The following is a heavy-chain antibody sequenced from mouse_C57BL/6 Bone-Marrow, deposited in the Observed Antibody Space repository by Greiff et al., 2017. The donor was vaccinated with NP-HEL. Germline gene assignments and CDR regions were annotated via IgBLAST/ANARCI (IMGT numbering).Heavy chain of an antibody. J-gene: IGHJ2*01. CDR1: GFTFTDYY. CDR3: ARYSSSYGVFDY. Sequence: EVKLVESGGGLVQPGGSLSLSCAASGFTFTDYYMSWVRQPPGKALEWLGFIRNKANGYTTEYSASVKGRFTISRDNSQSILYLQMNALIAEDSATYYCARYSSSYGVFDYWGQGTTLTVSS. CDR2: IRNKANGYTT. D-gene: IGHD1-1*01. V-gene: IGHV7-3*01.